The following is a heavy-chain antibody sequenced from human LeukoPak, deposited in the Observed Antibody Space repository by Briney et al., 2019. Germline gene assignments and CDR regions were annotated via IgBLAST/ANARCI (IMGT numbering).Heavy chain of an antibody. D-gene: IGHD3-16*02. V-gene: IGHV4-39*02. CDR1: GGSISSSSYY. CDR3: ARESFGVLGVWGSYRQGVFDY. Sequence: KPSETLSLTCTVSGGSISSSSYYWGWIRQPPGKGLEWIGSIYYSGSTYYNPSLKSRVTISVDTSKNQFSLKLSSVTAADTAVYYCARESFGVLGVWGSYRQGVFDYWGQGTLVSVSS. CDR2: IYYSGST. J-gene: IGHJ4*02.